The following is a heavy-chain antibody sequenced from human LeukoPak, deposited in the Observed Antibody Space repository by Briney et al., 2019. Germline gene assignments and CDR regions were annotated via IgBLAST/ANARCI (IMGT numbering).Heavy chain of an antibody. Sequence: GASVKVSCKASGGTFSSYAISWVRQAPGQGLEWMGRIIPILGIANYAQKFQGRVTITADKSTSTAYMELSSLRSEDTAVYYCARVDDSSGYYQTTYYYGMDVWGQGTTVTVSS. J-gene: IGHJ6*02. D-gene: IGHD3-22*01. CDR1: GGTFSSYA. V-gene: IGHV1-69*04. CDR3: ARVDDSSGYYQTTYYYGMDV. CDR2: IIPILGIA.